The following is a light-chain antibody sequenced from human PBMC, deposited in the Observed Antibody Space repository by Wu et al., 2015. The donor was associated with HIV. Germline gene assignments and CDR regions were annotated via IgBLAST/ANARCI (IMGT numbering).Light chain of an antibody. CDR1: QSVSSSY. CDR3: HQYGNSPPT. J-gene: IGKJ1*01. Sequence: EIVLTQSPGTLSLSPGQRATLSCRASQSVSSSYLAWYQQKPGQPPRLLIYGASSRATGIPDRFSGSGSGTDFTLSISRLEPEDFAVYHCHQYGNSPPTFGQGTKVEIK. CDR2: GAS. V-gene: IGKV3-20*01.